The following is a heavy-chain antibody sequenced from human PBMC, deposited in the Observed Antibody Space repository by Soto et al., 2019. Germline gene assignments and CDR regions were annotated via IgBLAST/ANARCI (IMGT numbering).Heavy chain of an antibody. V-gene: IGHV3-15*07. D-gene: IGHD6-6*01. CDR1: GFSFSNAR. Sequence: EVQLVESGGGLVKPGGSLRLSCAASGFSFSNARMNWVRQAPGKGLEWVGSIKSKGDGGTIEYAAPVKGRFTVSRDDSKNTLYLQMDSLKAEDTAIYYCATDALSYSTSTFDYWGQGTLVTVSS. J-gene: IGHJ4*02. CDR2: IKSKGDGGTI. CDR3: ATDALSYSTSTFDY.